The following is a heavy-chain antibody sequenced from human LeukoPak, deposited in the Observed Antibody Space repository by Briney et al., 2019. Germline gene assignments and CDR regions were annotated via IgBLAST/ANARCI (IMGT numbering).Heavy chain of an antibody. Sequence: ASVKVSCKASGYTFTSYAMNWVRQAPGQGLEWMGWINTNTGNPTYAQGFTGRFVFSLDTSVSTAYLQISSLKAEDTAVYYCARVLLGIGPSSAYSFQHWGQGTLVTVSS. CDR3: ARVLLGIGPSSAYSFQH. D-gene: IGHD3-22*01. CDR1: GYTFTSYA. V-gene: IGHV7-4-1*02. J-gene: IGHJ1*01. CDR2: INTNTGNP.